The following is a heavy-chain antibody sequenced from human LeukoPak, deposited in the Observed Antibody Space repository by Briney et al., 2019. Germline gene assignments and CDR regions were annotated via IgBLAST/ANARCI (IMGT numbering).Heavy chain of an antibody. CDR3: ARGKEVITMLRGLKPGYYFDY. D-gene: IGHD3-10*01. V-gene: IGHV4-59*01. CDR2: IYYSGST. CDR1: GGSITNYY. Sequence: SETLSLTCTVSGGSITNYYWSWIRQPPRKGLEWIGYIYYSGSTKYKSSLKSRVTISVDTSKNQFSLKLSSVTAADTAVYYCARGKEVITMLRGLKPGYYFDYWGQGTLVTVSS. J-gene: IGHJ4*02.